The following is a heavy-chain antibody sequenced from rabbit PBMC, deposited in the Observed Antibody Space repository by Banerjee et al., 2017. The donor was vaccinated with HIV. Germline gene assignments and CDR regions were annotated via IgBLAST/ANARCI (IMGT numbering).Heavy chain of an antibody. CDR3: VRDPNTYGYAGYVGYGMDL. Sequence: QEQLVESGGGLVQPGGSLKLSCKASGFDFSSYGVSWVRQAPGKGLEWIGYIDPVFGSTYSASWVNGRFTISSHNAQNTLYLQLNSLTAADTATYFCVRDPNTYGYAGYVGYGMDLWGPGTLVTVS. V-gene: IGHV1S47*01. CDR2: IDPVFGST. D-gene: IGHD6-1*01. J-gene: IGHJ6*01. CDR1: GFDFSSYG.